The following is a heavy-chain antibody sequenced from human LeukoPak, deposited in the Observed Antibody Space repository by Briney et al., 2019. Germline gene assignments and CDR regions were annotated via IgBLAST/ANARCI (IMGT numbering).Heavy chain of an antibody. J-gene: IGHJ3*02. CDR3: ARRRADIGSYSDAFDI. Sequence: GGSLRLSCAASGFTFSTYDMHWVRQVTGKGLEWVSGIDIGGGTYYPASAKGRFIISRENAKNSLYLQMNTLIAGDTAVYYCARRRADIGSYSDAFDIWGRGTMVTVSS. D-gene: IGHD3-22*01. V-gene: IGHV3-13*01. CDR2: IDIGGGT. CDR1: GFTFSTYD.